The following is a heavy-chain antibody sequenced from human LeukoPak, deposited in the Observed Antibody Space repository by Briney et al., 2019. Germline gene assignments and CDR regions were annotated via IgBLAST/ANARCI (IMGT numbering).Heavy chain of an antibody. CDR2: ISYDGSNK. J-gene: IGHJ3*02. CDR3: ARELGCSSTSCHDAFDI. V-gene: IGHV3-30-3*01. Sequence: GGSLRLSCAASGFTFSSYAMHWVRQAPGKGLEWVAVISYDGSNKYYADSVKGRFTISRDNSKNTLYLQMNSLRAEDTAVYYCARELGCSSTSCHDAFDIWGQGTMVTVSS. CDR1: GFTFSSYA. D-gene: IGHD2-2*01.